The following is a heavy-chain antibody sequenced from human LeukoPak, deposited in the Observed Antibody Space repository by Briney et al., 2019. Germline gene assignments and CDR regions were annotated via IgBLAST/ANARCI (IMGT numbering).Heavy chain of an antibody. J-gene: IGHJ4*02. CDR3: ARTLSGYSYGYGDY. V-gene: IGHV1-18*01. D-gene: IGHD5-18*01. CDR1: GYTFTSYG. CDR2: ISAYNGNT. Sequence: ASVKVSCKASGYTFTSYGISWVRQAPGQGLEWMGWISAYNGNTNYAQKLQGRVTMTTDTSTSTAYMELRSLRSDDTAVYYRARTLSGYSYGYGDYWGQGTLVTVSS.